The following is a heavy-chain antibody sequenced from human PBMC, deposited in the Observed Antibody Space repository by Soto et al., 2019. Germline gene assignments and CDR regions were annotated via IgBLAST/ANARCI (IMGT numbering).Heavy chain of an antibody. CDR3: ARLRAAQDGSGSYPYYYYYYGMDV. Sequence: QVQLQQWGAGLLKPSETLSLTCAVYGGSFSGYYWSWIRQPPGKGLEWIGEINHSGSTNYNPSLKRRVTISVDTSKNQFSMKLSSVTAADTAVYYCARLRAAQDGSGSYPYYYYYYGMDVWGQGTTVTVSS. D-gene: IGHD3-10*01. J-gene: IGHJ6*02. CDR1: GGSFSGYY. V-gene: IGHV4-34*01. CDR2: INHSGST.